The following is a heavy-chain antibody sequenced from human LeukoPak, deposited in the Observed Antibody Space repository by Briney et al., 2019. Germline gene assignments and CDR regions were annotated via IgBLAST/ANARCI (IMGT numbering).Heavy chain of an antibody. V-gene: IGHV3-21*01. CDR1: GFTFSSYS. CDR3: ARDLPLAVAGNLDY. D-gene: IGHD6-19*01. Sequence: GGSLRLSCAAPGFTFSSYSMNWVRQAPGKGLEWVSSISSSSSYIYYADSVKGRFTISRDNAKNSLYLQMNSLRAEDTAVYYCARDLPLAVAGNLDYWGQGTLVTVSS. CDR2: ISSSSSYI. J-gene: IGHJ4*02.